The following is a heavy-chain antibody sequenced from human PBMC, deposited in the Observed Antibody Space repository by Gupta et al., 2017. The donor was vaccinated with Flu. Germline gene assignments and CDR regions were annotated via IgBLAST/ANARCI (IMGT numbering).Heavy chain of an antibody. CDR3: ARGQMGWVAADGKSPWFDP. J-gene: IGHJ5*02. D-gene: IGHD2-15*01. Sequence: WTWIRQSPRRGLEWIGEINHRESVNYNPSLQSRVTISIDTSNNQFSLKLRSVTAADTAIYYCARGQMGWVAADGKSPWFDPWGQGKLVTVSS. V-gene: IGHV4-34*01. CDR2: INHRESV.